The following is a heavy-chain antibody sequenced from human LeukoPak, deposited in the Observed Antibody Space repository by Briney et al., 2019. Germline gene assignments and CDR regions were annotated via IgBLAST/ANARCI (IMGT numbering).Heavy chain of an antibody. J-gene: IGHJ4*02. D-gene: IGHD7-27*01. CDR3: AKEGGDWGEGYFDY. CDR2: ISSSGGTI. CDR1: GYTFSDSY. V-gene: IGHV3-11*01. Sequence: GGSLRLSCAASGYTFSDSYMSWIRQVPGKGLEWISYISSSGGTIYYADSVKGRFTISRDNAKNSLYLQMNSLRAEDTAVYYCAKEGGDWGEGYFDYWGQGTLVTVSS.